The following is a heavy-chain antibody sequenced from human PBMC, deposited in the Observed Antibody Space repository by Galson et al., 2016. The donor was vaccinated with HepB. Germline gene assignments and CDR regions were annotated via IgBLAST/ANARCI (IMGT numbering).Heavy chain of an antibody. Sequence: TLSLTCRVSGGSISSGDYSWSWIRQPPGKGLKWIGNIFHTGKIYYNPSLKSRLSISVDMSRNHFSMNLTSLTAADTAVYFCARNRYGDFLPAHLAFDLWGQGRLVTVSS. CDR1: GGSISSGDYS. D-gene: IGHD4-17*01. CDR2: IFHTGKI. J-gene: IGHJ3*01. CDR3: ARNRYGDFLPAHLAFDL. V-gene: IGHV4-30-4*01.